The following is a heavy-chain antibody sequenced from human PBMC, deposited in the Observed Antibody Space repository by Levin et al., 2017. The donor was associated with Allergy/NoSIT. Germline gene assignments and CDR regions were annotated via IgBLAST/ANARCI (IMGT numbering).Heavy chain of an antibody. CDR3: AHRGHFGYVGWDFFDY. J-gene: IGHJ4*02. CDR2: IYWDDNK. Sequence: SGPTLVKPTQTLTLTCTLSGFSLNTSGVGVGWIRQRPGKALEWLALIYWDDNKFYSPSLRGRLTVTKDTSKNQVVLTMTNMDPVDTATFYCAHRGHFGYVGWDFFDYWGQGILVTVSS. V-gene: IGHV2-5*02. CDR1: GFSLNTSGVG. D-gene: IGHD3-22*01.